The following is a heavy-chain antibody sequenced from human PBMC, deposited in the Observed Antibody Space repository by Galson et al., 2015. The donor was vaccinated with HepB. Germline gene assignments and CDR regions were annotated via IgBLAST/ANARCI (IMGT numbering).Heavy chain of an antibody. CDR3: AKDHSSGWYWYFDL. CDR2: ISDRGGST. D-gene: IGHD6-19*01. Sequence: SLRLSCAASGCTFSSYAMSWVRQAPGKGLEWVSSISDRGGSTYYADSVKGRFTISRDNSKNTLYLQMSSLRVEDTALYYCAKDHSSGWYWYFDLWGRGTLVTVSS. V-gene: IGHV3-23*01. J-gene: IGHJ2*01. CDR1: GCTFSSYA.